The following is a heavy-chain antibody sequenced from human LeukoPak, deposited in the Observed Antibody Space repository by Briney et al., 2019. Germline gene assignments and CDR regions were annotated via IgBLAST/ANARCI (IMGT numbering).Heavy chain of an antibody. CDR2: IYYSGNT. CDR1: GGSISSSSYY. V-gene: IGHV4-39*01. CDR3: ARLGKTTVTTLAIDY. D-gene: IGHD4-17*01. J-gene: IGHJ4*02. Sequence: PSETLSLTCTVSGGSISSSSYYWGWIRQPPGKGLEWIGSIYYSGNTHYNPSLESRVTISVDMSKNQFSLMLTSVTAADTAVYYCARLGKTTVTTLAIDYWGQGTLVTASS.